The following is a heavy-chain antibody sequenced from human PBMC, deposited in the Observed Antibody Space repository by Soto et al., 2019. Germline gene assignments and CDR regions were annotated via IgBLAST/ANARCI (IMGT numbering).Heavy chain of an antibody. CDR3: AREGLTFGPGAVGGAFDI. CDR1: GGTFDSNA. D-gene: IGHD2-2*01. J-gene: IGHJ3*02. Sequence: QVQLVQSGTEVRKPGSSVKVSCKASGGTFDSNAISWVRLAPGQGLEWMGGIIPIFGTINNAQKFQDRVTITAXKPANIXXMELSSLRSEDTAIYYCAREGLTFGPGAVGGAFDIWGQGTLVTVSS. CDR2: IIPIFGTI. V-gene: IGHV1-69*14.